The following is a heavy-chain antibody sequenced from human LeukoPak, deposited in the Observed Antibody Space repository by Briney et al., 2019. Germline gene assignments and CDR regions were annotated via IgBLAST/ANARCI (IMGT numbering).Heavy chain of an antibody. V-gene: IGHV3-73*01. CDR1: GFTFSGSA. D-gene: IGHD1-26*01. CDR3: TRHVVIVGATTGVNYYYYMDV. CDR2: IRSKANSYAT. J-gene: IGHJ6*03. Sequence: GGSLRLSCAASGFTFSGSAMHWVRQASGKGLEWVGRIRSKANSYATAYAASVKGRFTISRDDSKNTAYLQMNSLKTEDTAVYYCTRHVVIVGATTGVNYYYYMDVWGKGTTVTVSS.